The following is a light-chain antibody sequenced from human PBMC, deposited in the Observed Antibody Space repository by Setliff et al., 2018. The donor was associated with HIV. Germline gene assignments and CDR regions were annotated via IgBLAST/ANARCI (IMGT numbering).Light chain of an antibody. Sequence: QSVLSQPGSVSGSPGQSITISCTGTPSDVGGFTLVSWYQKYPDRVPKLIIYDVSKRPSRVSDRFSGSKSANTASLTISGLQAEDEADYYCVSYTGSDTFVFGSGTKVTVL. V-gene: IGLV2-23*02. CDR3: VSYTGSDTFV. J-gene: IGLJ1*01. CDR1: PSDVGGFTL. CDR2: DVS.